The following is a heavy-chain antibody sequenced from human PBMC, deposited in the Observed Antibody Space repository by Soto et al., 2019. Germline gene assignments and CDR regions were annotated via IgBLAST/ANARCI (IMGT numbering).Heavy chain of an antibody. D-gene: IGHD1-1*01. CDR1: GGSLSGYY. Sequence: QVQLQQWGAGLLKPSETLSLTCAVYGGSLSGYYGNWIRQSPGKGLEWIGEINYSGITNYNPSLKSRVTISLDTSKKQFSTNLSTVAAADTAVYDCARARNLDVWGQGTTVTVSS. V-gene: IGHV4-34*01. CDR2: INYSGIT. J-gene: IGHJ6*02. CDR3: ARARNLDV.